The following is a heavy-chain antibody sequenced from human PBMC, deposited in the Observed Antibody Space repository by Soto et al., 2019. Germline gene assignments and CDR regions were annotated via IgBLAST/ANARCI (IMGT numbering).Heavy chain of an antibody. CDR2: INPNSGGT. CDR3: AREGEQAYCGDDCPGQNYYYGMDV. J-gene: IGHJ6*02. D-gene: IGHD2-21*02. Sequence: ASVKVSCKASGYTFTGYYMHWVRQAPGQGLEWMGWINPNSGGTNYAQKFQGRVTMTRDTSISTAYMELSRLRSDDTAVYYCAREGEQAYCGDDCPGQNYYYGMDVWGQGTTVTVSS. CDR1: GYTFTGYY. V-gene: IGHV1-2*02.